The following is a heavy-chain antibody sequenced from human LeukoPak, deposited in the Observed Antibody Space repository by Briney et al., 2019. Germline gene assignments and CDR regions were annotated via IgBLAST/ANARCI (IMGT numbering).Heavy chain of an antibody. J-gene: IGHJ4*02. D-gene: IGHD5-18*01. Sequence: SETLSLTCSVSGGSINAYFWSWFRQPPGKGLEWIGHVSHSGGTNYSPSFQSRVTLSIDTSKTHFSLKMTSVTAADTAVYHCARWRGYGYGLDSWGQGTLVTVSS. CDR1: GGSINAYF. CDR3: ARWRGYGYGLDS. V-gene: IGHV4-59*01. CDR2: VSHSGGT.